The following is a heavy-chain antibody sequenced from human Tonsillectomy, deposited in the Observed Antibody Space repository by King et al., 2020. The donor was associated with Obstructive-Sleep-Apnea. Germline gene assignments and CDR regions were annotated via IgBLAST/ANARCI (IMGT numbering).Heavy chain of an antibody. V-gene: IGHV3-15*01. CDR3: THIVVVPAAMLY. Sequence: VQLVESGGGLVKPGGSLRLSCVASGFTFSDAWMSWVRLAPGKGLEWVGRIISKIGGGTTDYAAPVKGSFTISRDDSKNTVYLQMNSLKTEDTAVYFCTHIVVVPAAMLYWGQGTLVTVSS. CDR2: IISKIGGGTT. CDR1: GFTFSDAW. D-gene: IGHD2-2*01. J-gene: IGHJ4*02.